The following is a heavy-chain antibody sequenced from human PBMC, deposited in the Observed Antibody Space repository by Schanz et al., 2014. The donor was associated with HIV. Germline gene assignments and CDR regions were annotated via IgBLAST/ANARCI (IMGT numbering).Heavy chain of an antibody. Sequence: EVQLVESGGGLVQPGGSLRLSCAASGFTFSSYWMHWVRQAPGKGLVWVSRINSDGSSTSYADSVKGRFTISRDNAKNTLYLQMNSLRAEDAAVYYCAKDRGILGATTWDFHYWGQGTLVTVSS. V-gene: IGHV3-74*01. CDR3: AKDRGILGATTWDFHY. D-gene: IGHD1-26*01. J-gene: IGHJ4*02. CDR2: INSDGSST. CDR1: GFTFSSYW.